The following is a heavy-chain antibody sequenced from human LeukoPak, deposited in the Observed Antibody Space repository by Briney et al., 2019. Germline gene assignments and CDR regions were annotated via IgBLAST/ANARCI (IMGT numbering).Heavy chain of an antibody. V-gene: IGHV3-66*02. CDR2: IYSGGST. D-gene: IGHD5-18*01. CDR3: ASRGYSYGQTIDY. CDR1: GFTVSSNY. Sequence: GGSLRLSCAASGFTVSSNYMSWVRQAPGKGLEWVSVIYSGGSTYYADSVKVRFTISRDNSKNTLYLQMNSLRAEDTAVYYCASRGYSYGQTIDYWGQGTLVTVSS. J-gene: IGHJ4*02.